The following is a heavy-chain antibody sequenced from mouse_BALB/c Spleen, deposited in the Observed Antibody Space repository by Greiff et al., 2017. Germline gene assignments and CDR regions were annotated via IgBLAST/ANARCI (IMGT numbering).Heavy chain of an antibody. CDR2: ISSGGSYT. J-gene: IGHJ2*01. CDR1: GFTFSSYT. V-gene: IGHV5-6-4*01. CDR3: TREKTYFDY. Sequence: EVMLVESGGGLVKPGGSLKLSCAASGFTFSSYTMSWVRQTPEKRLEWVATISSGGSYTYYPDSVKGRFTISRDNAKNTLYLQMSSLKSEDTAMYYCTREKTYFDYWGQGTTLTVSS.